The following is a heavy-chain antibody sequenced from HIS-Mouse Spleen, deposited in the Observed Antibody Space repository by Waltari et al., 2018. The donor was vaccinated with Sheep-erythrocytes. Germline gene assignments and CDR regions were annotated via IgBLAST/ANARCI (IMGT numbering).Heavy chain of an antibody. V-gene: IGHV3-7*01. J-gene: IGHJ4*02. CDR3: ASAVGYYDFWSGYSGWGYFDY. D-gene: IGHD3-3*01. Sequence: SGFTFSSYWMSWVRQAQGKGLEWVANIKQDGSEKYYVDSVKGRFTISRDNAKNSLYLQMNSLRAEDTAVYYCASAVGYYDFWSGYSGWGYFDYWGQGTLVTVSS. CDR1: GFTFSSYW. CDR2: IKQDGSEK.